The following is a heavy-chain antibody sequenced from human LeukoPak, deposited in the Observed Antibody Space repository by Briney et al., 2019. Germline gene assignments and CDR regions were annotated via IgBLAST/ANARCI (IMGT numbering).Heavy chain of an antibody. D-gene: IGHD7-27*01. CDR2: SNPDSGDT. Sequence: ASVKVSCKASGYTFTGYYIHWVRQAPGQGLEWMGWSNPDSGDTYYAQTFQDRVTMTRDTSINTAYMELGRLRFDDTAVYYCARWGRNDYGLDVWGQGTTVTV. CDR1: GYTFTGYY. CDR3: ARWGRNDYGLDV. J-gene: IGHJ6*02. V-gene: IGHV1-2*02.